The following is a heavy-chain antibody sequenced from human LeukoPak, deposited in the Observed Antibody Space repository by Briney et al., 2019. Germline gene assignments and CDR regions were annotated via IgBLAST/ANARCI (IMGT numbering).Heavy chain of an antibody. CDR3: AKRYDFWSGSPVDY. V-gene: IGHV3-30*18. J-gene: IGHJ4*02. CDR1: GLTFSSYG. Sequence: GRSLRLSCAASGLTFSSYGMHWVRQAAGKGLEGVAVISYDGSNKYYADSVKGRFTISRDNYKNTLYLQMSSLRAEDTAVYYCAKRYDFWSGSPVDYWGQGTLVTVSS. CDR2: ISYDGSNK. D-gene: IGHD3-3*01.